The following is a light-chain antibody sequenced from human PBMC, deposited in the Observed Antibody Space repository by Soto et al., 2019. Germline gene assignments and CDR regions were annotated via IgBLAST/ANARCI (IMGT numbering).Light chain of an antibody. CDR3: HQRTNWPPWT. CDR1: QTVSSY. CDR2: DAS. V-gene: IGKV3-11*01. J-gene: IGKJ1*01. Sequence: EIVLTQSPATLSLSPGERATLSCRASQTVSSYLAWYQQRPGQPPRLLIYDASNRATGIPARFSGSGSVTEFTLTINSLEPEDFAVYYCHQRTNWPPWTFGQGTRVEIK.